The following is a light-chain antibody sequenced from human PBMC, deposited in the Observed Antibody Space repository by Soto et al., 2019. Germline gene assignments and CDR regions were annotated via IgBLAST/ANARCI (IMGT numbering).Light chain of an antibody. CDR1: SSDVGGYNY. V-gene: IGLV2-14*01. CDR3: SSYTSSSTYV. J-gene: IGLJ1*01. CDR2: EVS. Sequence: QSVLTQPASVSGTPGQSITISCTGTSSDVGGYNYVSWYQQHPGKAPKLMIYEVSNRPSAVSNRFSGSKSGNTASLTISGLQAEDEADDYCSSYTSSSTYVFGTGTKVTVL.